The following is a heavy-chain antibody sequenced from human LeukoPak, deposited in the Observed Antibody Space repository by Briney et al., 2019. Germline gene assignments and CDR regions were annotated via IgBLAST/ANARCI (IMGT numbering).Heavy chain of an antibody. V-gene: IGHV5-51*01. CDR1: GYIFTSYW. CDR3: ARRSVAGTGYYYYYMDV. J-gene: IGHJ6*03. D-gene: IGHD6-19*01. Sequence: GESLKISCTGSGYIFTSYWIGWVRQMPGKRLQWMGIIYPGDSDTRYSPSFQGQVTISPDKSISTAYLQWSSLKASDTAMYYCARRSVAGTGYYYYYMDVWGKGTTVTVSS. CDR2: IYPGDSDT.